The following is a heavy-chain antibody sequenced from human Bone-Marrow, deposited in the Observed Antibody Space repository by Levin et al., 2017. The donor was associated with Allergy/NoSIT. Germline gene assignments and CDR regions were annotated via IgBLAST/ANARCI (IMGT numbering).Heavy chain of an antibody. D-gene: IGHD3-22*01. CDR2: IYYSGST. J-gene: IGHJ4*02. V-gene: IGHV4-30-4*01. CDR1: GGSISSGDYY. Sequence: PSETLSLTCTVSGGSISSGDYYWSWIRQPPGKGLEWIGYIYYSGSTYYNPSLKSRVTISVDTSKNQFSLKLSSVTAADTAVYYCARANYYDSSGYLYWGQGTLVTVSS. CDR3: ARANYYDSSGYLY.